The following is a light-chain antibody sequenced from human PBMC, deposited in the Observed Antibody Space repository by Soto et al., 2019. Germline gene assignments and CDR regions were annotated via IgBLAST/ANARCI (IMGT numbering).Light chain of an antibody. CDR2: GAS. V-gene: IGKV3-15*01. Sequence: EIVLTQSPATLSLSPGERATLSCRASQSVSSYLAWYQQKPGQAPRLLIYGASTRATAIPARFSGSGSGTEFTLSISSLQSEDFAVYYCQQYNTWPRTFGQGTKVDIK. CDR3: QQYNTWPRT. CDR1: QSVSSY. J-gene: IGKJ1*01.